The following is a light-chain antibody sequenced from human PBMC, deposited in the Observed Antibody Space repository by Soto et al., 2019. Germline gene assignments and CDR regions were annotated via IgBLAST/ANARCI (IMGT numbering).Light chain of an antibody. CDR2: DAS. J-gene: IGKJ1*01. Sequence: DIQLTQSPSTLSASVGDRVTITCRASQDIYSWVAWYQQKPEKAPKFLIYDASILQSGVPSRFSGSGSGTEFTLTISSLQPDDFATYYCQRYNSNSRTFGQGTTVDFK. CDR3: QRYNSNSRT. CDR1: QDIYSW. V-gene: IGKV1-5*01.